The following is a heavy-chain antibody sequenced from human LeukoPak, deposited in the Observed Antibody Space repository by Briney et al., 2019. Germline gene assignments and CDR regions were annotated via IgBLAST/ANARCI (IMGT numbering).Heavy chain of an antibody. CDR3: ARGDSGSSYRLFYFDF. D-gene: IGHD1-26*01. Sequence: GGSLRLSCAASGFTFSSYAMSWVRQAPGKGLEWVSAISGSGGSTYYVDSVKGRFTISRDNSKNTLYLQMNSLRAEDTAVYYCARGDSGSSYRLFYFDFWGQGTLVTVSS. CDR2: ISGSGGST. V-gene: IGHV3-23*01. CDR1: GFTFSSYA. J-gene: IGHJ4*02.